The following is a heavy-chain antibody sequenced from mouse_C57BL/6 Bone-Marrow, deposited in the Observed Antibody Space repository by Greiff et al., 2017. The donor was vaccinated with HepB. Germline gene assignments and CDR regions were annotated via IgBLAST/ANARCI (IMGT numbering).Heavy chain of an antibody. D-gene: IGHD2-10*01. V-gene: IGHV3-1*01. Sequence: VQLQQSGPGMVKPSQSLSLTCTVTGYSITSGYDWHWIRHFPGNKLEWMGYISYSGSTNYNPSLKSRISITHDTSKNHFFLKLNSVTTEDTATYYCAREGAYSHWYFDVWGTGTTVTVSS. CDR3: AREGAYSHWYFDV. CDR2: ISYSGST. J-gene: IGHJ1*03. CDR1: GYSITSGYD.